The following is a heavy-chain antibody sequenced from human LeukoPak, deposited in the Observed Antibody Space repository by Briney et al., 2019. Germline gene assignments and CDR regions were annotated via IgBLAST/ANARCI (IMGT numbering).Heavy chain of an antibody. CDR2: VYYSGST. Sequence: SETLSLTCTVSGDSISSSSYYWGWIRQPPGKGLEWLGTVYYSGSTYFNPSLESRVTMSVDTSKNQFSLKLSSVTAADTAVYYCARRSGSTSPLDYWGQGTLVTVSS. D-gene: IGHD2-2*01. CDR1: GDSISSSSYY. J-gene: IGHJ4*02. CDR3: ARRSGSTSPLDY. V-gene: IGHV4-39*01.